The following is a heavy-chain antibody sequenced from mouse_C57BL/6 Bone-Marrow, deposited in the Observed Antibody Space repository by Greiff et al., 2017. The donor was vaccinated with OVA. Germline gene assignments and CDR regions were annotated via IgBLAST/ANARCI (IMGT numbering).Heavy chain of an antibody. CDR3: ARVGWFAY. Sequence: VQLQQPGAELVKPGASVKMSCKASGYTFTSYWITWVKQRPGQGLEWIGDIYPGSGSTNYNEKFKSKATLTVDKSSSTAYMQLSSLTSEDSAVYYCARVGWFAYWGQGTLVTVSA. CDR2: IYPGSGST. CDR1: GYTFTSYW. J-gene: IGHJ3*01. V-gene: IGHV1-55*01.